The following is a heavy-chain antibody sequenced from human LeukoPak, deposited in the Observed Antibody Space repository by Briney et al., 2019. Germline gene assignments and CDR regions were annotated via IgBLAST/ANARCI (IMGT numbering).Heavy chain of an antibody. D-gene: IGHD6-19*01. CDR3: ASLGGSAWHEDC. Sequence: SETLSLTCAVYGGSFSGYYWSWIRQPPGKGLEWIGEINHSGSTNYNPSLKSRVTLSVDTSKNQFSLKLSPVTAADTAVYYCASLGGSAWHEDCWGQGNVVNVSS. CDR2: INHSGST. V-gene: IGHV4-34*01. J-gene: IGHJ4*02. CDR1: GGSFSGYY.